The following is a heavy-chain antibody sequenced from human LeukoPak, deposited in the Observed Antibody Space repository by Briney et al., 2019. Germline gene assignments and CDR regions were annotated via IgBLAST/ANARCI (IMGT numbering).Heavy chain of an antibody. CDR3: ATGSYCSGGSCARYYYYGMDV. Sequence: ASVKVSCKVSGYTLTELSMHWVRQAPGKGLEWMGGFDPEDGETIYAQKFQGRVTMTEDTSTDTAYMELSSLRSEDTAVYYCATGSYCSGGSCARYYYYGMDVWGQGTTVTVSS. V-gene: IGHV1-24*01. CDR2: FDPEDGET. J-gene: IGHJ6*02. D-gene: IGHD2-15*01. CDR1: GYTLTELS.